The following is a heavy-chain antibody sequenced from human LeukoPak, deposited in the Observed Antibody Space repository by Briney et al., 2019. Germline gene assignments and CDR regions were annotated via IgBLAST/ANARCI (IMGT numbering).Heavy chain of an antibody. CDR3: ARFGGPHAFDI. CDR2: IYYSGST. J-gene: IGHJ4*02. V-gene: IGHV4-39*07. D-gene: IGHD3-3*01. CDR1: GGSISSSSYY. Sequence: SETLSLTCTVSGGSISSSSYYWGWIRQPPEKRLEWIGSIYYSGSTYYNPSLESRVTISVDTSKNQFSLNLTSVTAADTAMYYCARFGGPHAFDIWGQGTLVTVSS.